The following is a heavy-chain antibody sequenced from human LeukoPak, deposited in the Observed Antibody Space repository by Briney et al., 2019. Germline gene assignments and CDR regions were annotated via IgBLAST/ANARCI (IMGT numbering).Heavy chain of an antibody. D-gene: IGHD6-13*01. Sequence: SETLSLTCAVYGGSFSGYYWSWIRQPPGKGLEWIGEIDHSGSTNYNPSLKSRVTISVDTSKNQFSLKLSSVTAADTAVFYCARMRGVYSSSWYPYYYGMDVWGQGTTVTVSS. CDR2: IDHSGST. CDR3: ARMRGVYSSSWYPYYYGMDV. CDR1: GGSFSGYY. V-gene: IGHV4-34*01. J-gene: IGHJ6*02.